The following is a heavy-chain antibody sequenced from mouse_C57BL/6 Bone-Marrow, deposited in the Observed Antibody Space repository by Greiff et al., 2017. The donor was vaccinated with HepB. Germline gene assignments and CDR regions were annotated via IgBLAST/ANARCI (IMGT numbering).Heavy chain of an antibody. J-gene: IGHJ3*01. Sequence: DVKLQESGPGLVKPSQSLSLTCSVTGYSITSGYYWNWIRQFPGNKLEWMGYISYDGSNNYNPSLKNRISITRDTSKNQFFLKLNSVTTEDTATYYWAEGSRFAYWGQGTLVTVSA. V-gene: IGHV3-6*01. CDR3: AEGSRFAY. CDR2: ISYDGSN. CDR1: GYSITSGYY.